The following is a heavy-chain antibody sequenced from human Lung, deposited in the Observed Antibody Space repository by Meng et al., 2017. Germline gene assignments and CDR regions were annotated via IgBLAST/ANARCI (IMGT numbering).Heavy chain of an antibody. CDR3: TNDRLNH. CDR2: INRDGTKP. CDR1: GFTFTDHW. J-gene: IGHJ1*01. D-gene: IGHD1-1*01. Sequence: VNFVESGGGLVPPGGSLRPSCAASGFTFTDHWMHGVRQGPGKGLVWVSRINRDGTKPTYADSVKGRFTISRDNAKNTLYLQMNNLRAEDTAFYYCTNDRLNHWGQGALVTVSS. V-gene: IGHV3-74*01.